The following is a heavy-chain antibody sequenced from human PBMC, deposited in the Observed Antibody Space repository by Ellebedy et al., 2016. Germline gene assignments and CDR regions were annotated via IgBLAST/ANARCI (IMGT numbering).Heavy chain of an antibody. CDR2: ISAYNGNT. CDR1: GYTFTSYG. J-gene: IGHJ3*02. V-gene: IGHV1-18*01. CDR3: ARNIHARYYYDSSGYPRRDDAFDI. D-gene: IGHD3-22*01. Sequence: ASVKVSCXASGYTFTSYGISWVRQAPGQGLEWMGWISAYNGNTNYAQKLQGRVTMTTDTSTSTAYMELRSLRSDDTAVYYCARNIHARYYYDSSGYPRRDDAFDIWGQGTMVTVSS.